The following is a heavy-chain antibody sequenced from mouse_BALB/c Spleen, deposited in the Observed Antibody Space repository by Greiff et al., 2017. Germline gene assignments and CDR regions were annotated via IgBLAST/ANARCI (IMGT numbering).Heavy chain of an antibody. CDR2: ISYSGST. D-gene: IGHD1-1*01. V-gene: IGHV3-2*02. CDR1: GYSITSDYA. J-gene: IGHJ1*01. Sequence: EVQLQESGPGLVKPSQSLSLTCTVTGYSITSDYAWNWIRQFPGNKLEWMGYISYSGSTSYNPSLKSRISITRDTSKNQFFLQLNSVTTEDTATYYCARSYYYGRGWYFDVWGAGTTVTVSS. CDR3: ARSYYYGRGWYFDV.